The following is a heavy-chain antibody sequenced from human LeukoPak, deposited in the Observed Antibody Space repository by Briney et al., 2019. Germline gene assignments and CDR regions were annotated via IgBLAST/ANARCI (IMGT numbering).Heavy chain of an antibody. D-gene: IGHD3-3*01. CDR2: INGSGTIT. CDR1: GFTFTSYA. Sequence: GGSLRLSCAASGFTFTSYAMSSVPQAPGKGLGWVSGINGSGTITYYADSVKGRFTISRDNSKNTLYLQMNSLRAEDAAVYYCAKSGTDFWSGPALKWGQGILVTVSS. CDR3: AKSGTDFWSGPALK. V-gene: IGHV3-23*01. J-gene: IGHJ4*02.